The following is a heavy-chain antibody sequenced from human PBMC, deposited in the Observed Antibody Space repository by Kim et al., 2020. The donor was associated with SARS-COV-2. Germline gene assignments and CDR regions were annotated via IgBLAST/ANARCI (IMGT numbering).Heavy chain of an antibody. CDR1: GGSISSGGYY. CDR2: IYYSGST. V-gene: IGHV4-31*03. CDR3: ARGPWWLSDY. D-gene: IGHD2-8*02. Sequence: SETLSLTCTVSGGSISSGGYYWSWIRQHPGKGLEWIGYIYYSGSTYYNPSLKSRVTISVDTSKNQFSLKLSSVTAADTAVYYCARGPWWLSDYWGQGTLVTVSS. J-gene: IGHJ4*02.